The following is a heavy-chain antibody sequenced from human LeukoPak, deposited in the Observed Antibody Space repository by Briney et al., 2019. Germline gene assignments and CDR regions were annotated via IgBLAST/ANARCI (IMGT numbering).Heavy chain of an antibody. CDR3: ARARIQLWPNAGFDY. J-gene: IGHJ4*02. CDR2: IKQDGSEK. V-gene: IGHV3-7*01. Sequence: GGSLRLSCAASGFNFSSYWMSWVRQAPGKGLEWVANIKQDGSEKYYVDSVKGRFTISRDNAKNSLYLQMNSLRAEDTAVYYCARARIQLWPNAGFDYWGQGTLVTVSS. CDR1: GFNFSSYW. D-gene: IGHD5-18*01.